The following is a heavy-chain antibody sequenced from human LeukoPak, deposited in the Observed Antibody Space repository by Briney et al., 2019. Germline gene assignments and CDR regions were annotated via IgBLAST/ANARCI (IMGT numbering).Heavy chain of an antibody. V-gene: IGHV1-2*02. CDR2: INPNSGGT. CDR1: GYTFTGYY. D-gene: IGHD2-15*01. CDR3: ASPPDCSGGSCLNY. Sequence: VASVKVSCKTSGYTFTGYYMHWVRQAPGQGLEWMGWINPNSGGTNYAQKFQGRVTMTRDTSISTAYMELSRLRSDDTAVYYCASPPDCSGGSCLNYWGQGTLVTVSS. J-gene: IGHJ4*02.